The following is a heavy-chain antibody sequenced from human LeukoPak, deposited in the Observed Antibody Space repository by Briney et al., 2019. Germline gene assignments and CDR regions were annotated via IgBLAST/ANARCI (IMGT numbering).Heavy chain of an antibody. D-gene: IGHD6-13*01. CDR1: GFTLNNYG. J-gene: IGHJ4*02. V-gene: IGHV3-30*18. CDR2: ISDDGRNK. Sequence: PGRSLRLSCAASGFTLNNYGMHYVRQAPGKGLEWVAVISDDGRNKNYADSVKGRFTISRDSSNNTLYLQMNSLRAEDTGVYFCAKDRETTASGTFDFRGQGTLVTVSS. CDR3: AKDRETTASGTFDF.